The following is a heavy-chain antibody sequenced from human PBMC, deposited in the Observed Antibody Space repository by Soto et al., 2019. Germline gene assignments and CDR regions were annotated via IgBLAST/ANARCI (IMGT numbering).Heavy chain of an antibody. J-gene: IGHJ4*02. CDR1: GFTFRSYG. CDR3: VTGDIVVVPAGIFY. CDR2: ISYDGSNK. D-gene: IGHD2-2*01. V-gene: IGHV3-30*03. Sequence: QVQLVESGGGVVQPGRSLRLSCAASGFTFRSYGMHWVRQAPGKGLEWVAVISYDGSNKYYAESVKGRFTISRDNSKNTLYLQMNSLSAKNTAAYLFVTGDIVVVPAGIFYWGQGNLVTVSS.